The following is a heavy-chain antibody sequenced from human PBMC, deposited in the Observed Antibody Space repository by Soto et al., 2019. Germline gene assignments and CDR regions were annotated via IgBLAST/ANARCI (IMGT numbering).Heavy chain of an antibody. CDR2: IDHSGRT. J-gene: IGHJ5*02. Sequence: PSETLSLTCAVYGVSFSTSYWNWIRQPPGKGLEWIGEIDHSGRTKYNPSLKSRVTISVDTSKNQFSLQLGSVTAADTAVYFCERARIVLMPTAWFDPWGRGTLVTVSS. V-gene: IGHV4-34*01. CDR3: ERARIVLMPTAWFDP. CDR1: GVSFSTSY. D-gene: IGHD2-21*02.